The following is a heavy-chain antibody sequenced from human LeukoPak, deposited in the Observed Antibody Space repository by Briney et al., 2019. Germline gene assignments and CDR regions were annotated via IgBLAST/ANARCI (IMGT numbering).Heavy chain of an antibody. Sequence: GGSLRLSCAASGFTFSSYSMNWVRQAPGKGLEWVSSISSSSYIYYADSVKGRFTISRDDAKNSLYLQMNSLRAEDTAVYYCARDLPAASSGFDPWGQGTLVTVSS. V-gene: IGHV3-21*01. CDR3: ARDLPAASSGFDP. J-gene: IGHJ5*02. CDR1: GFTFSSYS. CDR2: ISSSSYI. D-gene: IGHD2-2*01.